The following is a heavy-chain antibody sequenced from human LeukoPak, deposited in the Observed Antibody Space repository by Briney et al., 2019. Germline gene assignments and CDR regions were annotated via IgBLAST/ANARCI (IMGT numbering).Heavy chain of an antibody. Sequence: GGSLRLSCAASGFTFSSSGMHWVRQAPGKGLEWVAVISYDGSNKYYADSVKGRFTFSRDNSKNTLYLQMNSLRAEDTAVYFCARDKLSGDSHFEYWGQGTLVTVSS. CDR3: ARDKLSGDSHFEY. CDR1: GFTFSSSG. CDR2: ISYDGSNK. J-gene: IGHJ4*02. V-gene: IGHV3-30*03. D-gene: IGHD4-17*01.